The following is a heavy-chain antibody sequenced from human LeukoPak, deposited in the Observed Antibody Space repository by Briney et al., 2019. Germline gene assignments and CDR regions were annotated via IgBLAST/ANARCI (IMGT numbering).Heavy chain of an antibody. CDR2: IYITGST. CDR1: GDSIRSGSFR. Sequence: SETLSLTCSVSGDSIRSGSFRWNWIRQPAGKGREWLGRIYITGSTDYNPSLKSRVTMSVDTSNHQFSLKLTSVTAADTAVYYCAKSWGYAANSLHIQHWGQGARVIVSA. CDR3: AKSWGYAANSLHIQH. J-gene: IGHJ1*01. D-gene: IGHD4-23*01. V-gene: IGHV4-61*02.